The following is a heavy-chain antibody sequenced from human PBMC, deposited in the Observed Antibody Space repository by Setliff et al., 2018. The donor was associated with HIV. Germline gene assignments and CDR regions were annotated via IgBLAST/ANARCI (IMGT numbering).Heavy chain of an antibody. CDR2: INYDGDA. Sequence: SETLSLTCGVSGGSLTSFFWNWIRQPPGKGLEWIGEINYDGDATYNPSLKSRVNIFIDTSKKQFSLRVASVTAADTAIYYCVRQYGDYAFDPWGQGTLVTVSS. CDR3: VRQYGDYAFDP. CDR1: GGSLTSFF. J-gene: IGHJ5*02. D-gene: IGHD4-17*01. V-gene: IGHV4-34*01.